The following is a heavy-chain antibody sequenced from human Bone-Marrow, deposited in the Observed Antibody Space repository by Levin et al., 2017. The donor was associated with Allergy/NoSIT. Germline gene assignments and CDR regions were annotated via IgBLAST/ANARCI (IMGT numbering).Heavy chain of an antibody. J-gene: IGHJ4*02. CDR3: ARRYCSGGVCYCDY. D-gene: IGHD2-8*02. V-gene: IGHV7-4-1*02. CDR2: INTKTGNP. CDR1: GYTFTNYF. Sequence: ASVKVSCKASGYTFTNYFINWVRQAPGQGLEWVGWINTKTGNPTYAQAFTGRFVFSSDTSVTTAYLQISSLKADDTAVYYCARRYCSGGVCYCDYWGQGTLVTVSS.